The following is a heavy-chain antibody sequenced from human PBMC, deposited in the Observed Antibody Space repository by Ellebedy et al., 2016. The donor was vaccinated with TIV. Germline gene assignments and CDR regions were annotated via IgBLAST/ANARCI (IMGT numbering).Heavy chain of an antibody. CDR3: ANSARWYYYYGMDV. CDR1: GFTFSSYS. Sequence: GESLKISCAASGFTFSSYSMNWVRQAPGKGLEWVSSISSSSSYIYYADSVKGRFTISRDNAKNSLYLQMNSLRAEDTAVYYCANSARWYYYYGMDVWGQGTTVTVSS. D-gene: IGHD4-23*01. CDR2: ISSSSSYI. J-gene: IGHJ6*02. V-gene: IGHV3-21*01.